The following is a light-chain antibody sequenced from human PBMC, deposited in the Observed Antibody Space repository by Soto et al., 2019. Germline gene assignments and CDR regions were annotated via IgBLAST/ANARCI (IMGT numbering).Light chain of an antibody. CDR2: LNSDGSH. V-gene: IGLV4-69*01. Sequence: QLVLTQSPSASASLGASVKLTCTLSSGHSSYAIAWHQQQPEKGPRYLMKLNSDGSHSKGDGIPDRFSGSSSGPERYLTISGLQSEDEADYYCQTWGTGVVFGGGTKLTVL. CDR1: SGHSSYA. CDR3: QTWGTGVV. J-gene: IGLJ2*01.